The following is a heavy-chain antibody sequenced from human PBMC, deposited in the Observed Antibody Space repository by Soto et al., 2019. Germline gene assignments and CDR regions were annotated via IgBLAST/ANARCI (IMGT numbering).Heavy chain of an antibody. D-gene: IGHD4-17*01. CDR3: ARAVDFSDRFDY. CDR1: GGSISSGDFY. J-gene: IGHJ4*02. V-gene: IGHV4-30-4*01. CDR2: IYYSGST. Sequence: QVQLQESGPGLVKPSQTLSLTRTVSGGSISSGDFYWSWIRQPPGKGLELIGNIYYSGSTYYNPSLRSRAIMSVDTSQNQFSLKLSSLTAADTAVYFCARAVDFSDRFDYWGQGALVTVSS.